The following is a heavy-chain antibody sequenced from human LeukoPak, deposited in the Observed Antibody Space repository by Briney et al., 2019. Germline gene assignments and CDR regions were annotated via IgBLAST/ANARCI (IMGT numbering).Heavy chain of an antibody. CDR2: IHPSTGNP. D-gene: IGHD6-19*01. Sequence: GASVKVSCKASGYTFTNYAMNWVRQAPGQGLEWMGWIHPSTGNPTYAQGFTGRFVFSLDTSVSTTYLQISSLKAEDTAVYYCARVRLAVAGTLVYWGQGTPVTVSS. CDR1: GYTFTNYA. CDR3: ARVRLAVAGTLVY. V-gene: IGHV7-4-1*02. J-gene: IGHJ4*02.